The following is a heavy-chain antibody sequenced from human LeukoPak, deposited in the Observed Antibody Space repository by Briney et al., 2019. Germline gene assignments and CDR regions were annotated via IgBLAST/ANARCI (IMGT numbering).Heavy chain of an antibody. CDR1: GGTFSSYA. CDR2: IIPIFGTA. V-gene: IGHV1-69*05. D-gene: IGHD5-18*01. Sequence: SVKVSCKASGGTFSSYAISWVRQAPGQGLEWMGGIIPIFGTANYAQKLQGRVTMTTDTSTSTAYMELRSLRSDDTAVYYCARNSAYSYGFDYWGQGTLVTVSS. J-gene: IGHJ4*02. CDR3: ARNSAYSYGFDY.